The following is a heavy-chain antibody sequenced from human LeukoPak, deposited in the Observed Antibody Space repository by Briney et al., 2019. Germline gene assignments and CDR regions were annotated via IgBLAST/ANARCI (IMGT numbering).Heavy chain of an antibody. J-gene: IGHJ4*02. V-gene: IGHV3-48*03. CDR3: ARDGDLAPDVPFDY. CDR2: ISSSGSTK. D-gene: IGHD7-27*01. Sequence: GGSLRLSCAASGFTFSSYEMNWVRQAPGKGLEWVSYISSSGSTKYYVDSVKGRFTISRDNAKNSLYPQMNSLRAEDTAVYYCARDGDLAPDVPFDYWGQGTLVTVSS. CDR1: GFTFSSYE.